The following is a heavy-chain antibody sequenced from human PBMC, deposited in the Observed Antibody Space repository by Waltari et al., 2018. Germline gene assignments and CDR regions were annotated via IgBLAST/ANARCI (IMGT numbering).Heavy chain of an antibody. Sequence: QERLVESGGGLVKPGGSLRLSFAASGFTFGDYYRRWTRQSPGKGLEWISYITNSGETVYYSDSARGRFTVSRDNARNSLYLHMTSLRAEDTAVYYCARTNEEWLDYYFYYYLDVWGRGTAVTVSS. CDR3: ARTNEEWLDYYFYYYLDV. D-gene: IGHD5-12*01. V-gene: IGHV3-11*04. CDR1: GFTFGDYY. J-gene: IGHJ6*03. CDR2: ITNSGETV.